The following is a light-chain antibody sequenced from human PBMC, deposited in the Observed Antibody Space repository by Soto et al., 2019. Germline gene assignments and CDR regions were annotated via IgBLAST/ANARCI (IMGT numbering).Light chain of an antibody. CDR3: QQYSSSPWT. V-gene: IGKV3-11*01. CDR1: QNISVY. Sequence: EIVLTQSPGTLSLSPGERATLSCRASQNISVYLAWYRQKPGQAPRLLIYAASNRATGIPARFSGSGSGTDFTLTISSLEPEDFAVYFCQQYSSSPWTFGQGTKVDIK. CDR2: AAS. J-gene: IGKJ1*01.